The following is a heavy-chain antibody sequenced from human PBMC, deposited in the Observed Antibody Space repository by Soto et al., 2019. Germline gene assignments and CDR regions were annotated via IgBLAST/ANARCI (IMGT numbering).Heavy chain of an antibody. J-gene: IGHJ4*02. CDR2: MSGSSSTT. Sequence: PGGSLRLSCATSGLTFSNDAMSWVRQAPGGGLEWVSSMSGSSSTTYYADSVRGRFTISRDRSKNTLYLQMSSLRAEDTALYYCAKNQERELPRVIDFWGQGTLVTAPQ. D-gene: IGHD1-7*01. V-gene: IGHV3-23*01. CDR3: AKNQERELPRVIDF. CDR1: GLTFSNDA.